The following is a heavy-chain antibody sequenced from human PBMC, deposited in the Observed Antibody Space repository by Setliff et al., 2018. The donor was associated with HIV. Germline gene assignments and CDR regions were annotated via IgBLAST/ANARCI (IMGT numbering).Heavy chain of an antibody. CDR1: GFAFSTYA. V-gene: IGHV3-23*03. CDR3: AKVPLFVVVPAALGGMDV. Sequence: GGSLRLSCAASGFAFSTYAMDWVRQAPGKGLEWVSVFYNGGSTFYADSVKGRFTISRDNSWDTVDLQMNTLRAEDTAVYYCAKVPLFVVVPAALGGMDVWGQGTTVTVSS. D-gene: IGHD2-2*01. CDR2: FYNGGST. J-gene: IGHJ6*02.